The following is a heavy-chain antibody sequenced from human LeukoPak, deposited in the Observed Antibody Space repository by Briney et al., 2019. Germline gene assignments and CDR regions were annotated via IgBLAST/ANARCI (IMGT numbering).Heavy chain of an antibody. CDR1: GFTFSSYA. V-gene: IGHV3-23*01. CDR2: ISGSGGST. D-gene: IGHD5-18*01. CDR3: AKDMYSYGRLYYFDY. J-gene: IGHJ4*02. Sequence: PGGSLRLSCAASGFTFSSYAMSWVRQAPGKGLEWVSAISGSGGSTYYADSVKGRFTISRDNSKNTLYLQMNSLRAEDTAVYYCAKDMYSYGRLYYFDYWGQGTLVTVSS.